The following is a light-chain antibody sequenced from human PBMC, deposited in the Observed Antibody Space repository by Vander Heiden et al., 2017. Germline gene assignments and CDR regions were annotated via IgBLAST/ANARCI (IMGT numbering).Light chain of an antibody. CDR3: QQSYSTPLT. CDR1: QSISRY. Sequence: DIHMTPSPSALSASLGDRVTITCRASQSISRYFNRYQQKPGTAPKLLIYAASSLQSRAPSRFSGSGSGTDFTITISSLQPEDFATYYCQQSYSTPLTFGGGTKVEIK. J-gene: IGKJ4*01. CDR2: AAS. V-gene: IGKV1-39*01.